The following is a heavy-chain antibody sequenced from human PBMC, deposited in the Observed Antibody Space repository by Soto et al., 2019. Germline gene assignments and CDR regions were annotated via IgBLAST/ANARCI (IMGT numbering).Heavy chain of an antibody. D-gene: IGHD2-8*01. CDR1: GGSVSSSKYY. CDR2: VYYRGRS. V-gene: IGHV4-39*01. Sequence: LSLTCTVSGGSVSSSKYYWGWIGQSPGKGLEWIGSVYYRGRSYSKSSVKSRVTISVDTSKNQFSLNLNSVTASDTAVYYCVSQRTSVLTQAYFDYWGPGALVTVSS. CDR3: VSQRTSVLTQAYFDY. J-gene: IGHJ4*02.